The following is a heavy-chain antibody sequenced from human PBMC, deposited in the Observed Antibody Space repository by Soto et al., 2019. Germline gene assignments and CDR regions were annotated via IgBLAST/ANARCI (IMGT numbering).Heavy chain of an antibody. CDR2: INPSGGST. V-gene: IGHV1-46*03. Sequence: ATVKVYCKSSRYTSTGCYIHWVRHALGQGLEWMGIINPSGGSTSYAQKFQGRVTMTRDTSTSTVYMELSSLRSEDTAVYYCARYTRIRQPRRYTLFSYY. CDR1: RYTSTGCY. J-gene: IGHJ6*03. D-gene: IGHD5-12*01. CDR3: ARYTRIRQPRRYTLFSYY.